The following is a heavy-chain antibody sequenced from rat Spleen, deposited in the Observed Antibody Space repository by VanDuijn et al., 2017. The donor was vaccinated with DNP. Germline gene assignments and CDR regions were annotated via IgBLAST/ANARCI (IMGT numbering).Heavy chain of an antibody. CDR2: ISYSGTT. Sequence: EVQLQESGPGLVRPSQSLSLTCSVTGYSITSDYWGWIRKFPGNKMAWIGHISYSGTTSYHPSLKSRISITRNTSKNQFFLQLSSVTTEDTATYYCARWNIGTTTLDYWGQGVMVTVSS. V-gene: IGHV3-1*01. CDR1: GYSITSDY. J-gene: IGHJ2*01. D-gene: IGHD1-5*01. CDR3: ARWNIGTTTLDY.